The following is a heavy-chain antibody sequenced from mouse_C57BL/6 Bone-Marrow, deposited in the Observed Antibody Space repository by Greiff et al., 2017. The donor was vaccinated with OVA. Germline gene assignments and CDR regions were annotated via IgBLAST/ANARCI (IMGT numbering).Heavy chain of an antibody. Sequence: VQLQQSGAELVRPGASVTLSCKASGYTFTDYEMHWVKQTPVPGLEWIGDIDPETGGTAYNQKFKGKAILTADKSSSTAYMELRSLTSEDSAVYYCTKGYSNYYAMDYWGQGTSVTVSS. V-gene: IGHV1-15*01. J-gene: IGHJ4*01. CDR2: IDPETGGT. D-gene: IGHD2-5*01. CDR3: TKGYSNYYAMDY. CDR1: GYTFTDYE.